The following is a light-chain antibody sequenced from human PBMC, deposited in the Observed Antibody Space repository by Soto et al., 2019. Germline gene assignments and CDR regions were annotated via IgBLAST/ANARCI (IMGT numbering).Light chain of an antibody. CDR1: QSIGRN. Sequence: DIQMTQSPASLSASVGDRVTISCRASQSIGRNLNWYQQKPGKAPTLLMFTSSNLQSGVPSRFSGSGSGTDFIFTISSLQPEDFATYYCQQRSNWPPITFGQGTRLEIK. CDR3: QQRSNWPPIT. CDR2: TSS. V-gene: IGKV1-39*01. J-gene: IGKJ5*01.